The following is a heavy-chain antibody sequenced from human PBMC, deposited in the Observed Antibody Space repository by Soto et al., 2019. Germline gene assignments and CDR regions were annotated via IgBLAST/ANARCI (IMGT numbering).Heavy chain of an antibody. V-gene: IGHV2-5*02. CDR2: IYWDDDK. Sequence: QVTLEESGPPRVKPTQTLTLTCTFSGFSLATSGVGVGWVRQPPGKALERLALIYWDDDKRYSPSLRSRLTVTNDTSRNQVVLTMTNMDPVDTATYYCAHRVGLQGNWNGGYFDFWGQGALVTVSS. D-gene: IGHD1-1*01. CDR1: GFSLATSGVG. CDR3: AHRVGLQGNWNGGYFDF. J-gene: IGHJ4*02.